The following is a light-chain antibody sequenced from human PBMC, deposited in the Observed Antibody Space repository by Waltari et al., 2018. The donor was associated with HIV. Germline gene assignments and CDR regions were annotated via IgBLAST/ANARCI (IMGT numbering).Light chain of an antibody. CDR3: DSRDRGSDQWV. CDR2: GKN. J-gene: IGLJ3*02. V-gene: IGLV3-19*01. Sequence: SRLTQDPAVSVALGQTVRITCQGDSLRSDYASWYQQKPGQAPKLLVYGKNYRPLGIPDRFIVSNSRDTSSLTITGARAEDEAAYYCDSRDRGSDQWVFGGGTTLTVL. CDR1: SLRSDY.